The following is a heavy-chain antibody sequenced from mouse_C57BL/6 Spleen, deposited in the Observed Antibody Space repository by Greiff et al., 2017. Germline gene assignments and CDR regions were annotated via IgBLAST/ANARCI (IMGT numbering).Heavy chain of an antibody. J-gene: IGHJ4*01. D-gene: IGHD4-1*01. CDR3: ARSELGRKAMDD. V-gene: IGHV1-69*01. Sequence: QVQLQQPGAELVMPGASVKLSCKASGYTFTSYWMHWVKQRPGQGLEWIGEIDPSDSYTNYNQKFKGKSTLTVDKSSSTAYMQLSSLTSEDSAVYYCARSELGRKAMDDWGQGTSVTVSS. CDR1: GYTFTSYW. CDR2: IDPSDSYT.